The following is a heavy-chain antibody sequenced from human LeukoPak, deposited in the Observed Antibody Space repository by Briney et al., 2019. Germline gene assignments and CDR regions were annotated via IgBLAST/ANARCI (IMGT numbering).Heavy chain of an antibody. J-gene: IGHJ6*02. CDR2: ISGSGGST. CDR1: GFTFSSYA. V-gene: IGHV3-23*01. Sequence: GGPLRLSCAASGFTFSSYAMSWVRQAPGKGLEWVSDISGSGGSTYYAYSVKGRFTISRDNSKNTLYLQMNSLRAEDTAVYYCARGVKVRGVNYYGMDVWGQGTTVTVSS. CDR3: ARGVKVRGVNYYGMDV. D-gene: IGHD3-10*01.